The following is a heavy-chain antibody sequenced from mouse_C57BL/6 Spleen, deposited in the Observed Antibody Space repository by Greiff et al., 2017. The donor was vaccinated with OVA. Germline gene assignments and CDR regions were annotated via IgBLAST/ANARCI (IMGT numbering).Heavy chain of an antibody. D-gene: IGHD4-1*01. V-gene: IGHV5-4*01. CDR3: ARDGAGTTWFAY. CDR1: GFTFSSYA. J-gene: IGHJ3*01. Sequence: DVQLVESGGGLVKPGGSLKLSCAASGFTFSSYAMSWVRQTPEKRLEWVATISDGGSYTYYPDNVKGRFTISRDNAKNNLYLQMSHLKSEDTAMYYCARDGAGTTWFAYWGQGTLVTVSA. CDR2: ISDGGSYT.